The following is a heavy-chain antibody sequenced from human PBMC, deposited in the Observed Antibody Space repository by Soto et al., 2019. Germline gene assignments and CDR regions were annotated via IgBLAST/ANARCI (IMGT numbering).Heavy chain of an antibody. CDR1: GGSISSSSYY. V-gene: IGHV4-39*01. CDR2: IYYSGST. J-gene: IGHJ4*02. D-gene: IGHD6-13*01. Sequence: SETLSLTCTVSGGSISSSSYYWGWIRQPPGKGLEWIGSIYYSGSTYYNPSLKSRVTISINTSKNQFSLKLSSVTAADTAVYYCARRQSSSWYYWGQGTLVTVSS. CDR3: ARRQSSSWYY.